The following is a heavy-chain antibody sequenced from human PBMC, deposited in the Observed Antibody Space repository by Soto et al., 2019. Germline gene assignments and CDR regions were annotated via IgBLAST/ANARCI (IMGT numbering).Heavy chain of an antibody. CDR2: IIPIFGTA. CDR1: VGTLSSYA. V-gene: IGHV1-69*13. D-gene: IGHD3-22*01. J-gene: IGHJ3*02. Sequence: ASVKVSCKASVGTLSSYAISWVRQAPGQGLEWMGGIIPIFGTANYAKKFQGRGTITAAESTSTAYMELSSLRSEETAVYYCARENEERGYSYASSGYQTLDAFDIWGQGTMVTVSS. CDR3: ARENEERGYSYASSGYQTLDAFDI.